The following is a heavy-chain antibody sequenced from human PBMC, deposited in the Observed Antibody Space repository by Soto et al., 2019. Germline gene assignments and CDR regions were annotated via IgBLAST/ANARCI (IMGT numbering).Heavy chain of an antibody. CDR2: ISGSGGST. CDR1: GFTFSSYA. V-gene: IGHV3-23*01. J-gene: IGHJ4*02. D-gene: IGHD5-12*01. CDR3: EKDTLYSGYVTFDY. Sequence: GGSLRLSCAASGFTFSSYAMSWVRQAPGKGLEWVSAISGSGGSTYYADSVKGRFTISRDNSKNTLYLQMNSLRAEDTAVYYCEKDTLYSGYVTFDYWGQGTLVTVSS.